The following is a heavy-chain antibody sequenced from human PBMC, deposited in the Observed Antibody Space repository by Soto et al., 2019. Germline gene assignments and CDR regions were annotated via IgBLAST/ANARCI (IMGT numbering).Heavy chain of an antibody. CDR1: GFSFKNAW. CDR2: IKNKNDGGTI. V-gene: IGHV3-15*07. Sequence: VALVESGGGLVKPGGSLTLSCAASGFSFKNAWMNWVRQAPGKGLEWVGRIKNKNDGGTIDYAAFVKGRFTISRDASENTLYQHMNDLKTEDSAVYFCTGLWFGEIYNYWGQGSLVTVSS. J-gene: IGHJ4*01. CDR3: TGLWFGEIYNY. D-gene: IGHD3-10*01.